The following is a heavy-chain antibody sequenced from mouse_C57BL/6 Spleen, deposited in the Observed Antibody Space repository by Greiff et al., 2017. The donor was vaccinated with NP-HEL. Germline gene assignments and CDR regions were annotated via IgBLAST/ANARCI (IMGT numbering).Heavy chain of an antibody. CDR1: GYTFTSYW. CDR2: IDPSDSYT. V-gene: IGHV1-69*01. J-gene: IGHJ4*01. D-gene: IGHD1-1*01. CDR3: ARSGVLRMDY. Sequence: QVQLQQPGAELVMPGASVKLSCKASGYTFTSYWMHWVKQRPGQGLEWIGEIDPSDSYTNYNQKFKGKSTLTVDKSSSTAYMQLSSLTSEDSAVYYGARSGVLRMDYWGQGTSVTVSS.